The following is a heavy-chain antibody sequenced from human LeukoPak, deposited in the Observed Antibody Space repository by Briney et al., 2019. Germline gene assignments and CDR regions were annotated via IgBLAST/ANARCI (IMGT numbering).Heavy chain of an antibody. CDR2: IYTSGST. Sequence: SETLSLTCTVSGGSISSYYWSWIRQPAGKGLEWIGRIYTSGSTNYNPSLKSRVTISIDTSKNQFSLNLRSVTAADTAVYYCARPLDYWGQGTLVTVSS. V-gene: IGHV4-4*07. CDR1: GGSISSYY. J-gene: IGHJ4*02. CDR3: ARPLDY.